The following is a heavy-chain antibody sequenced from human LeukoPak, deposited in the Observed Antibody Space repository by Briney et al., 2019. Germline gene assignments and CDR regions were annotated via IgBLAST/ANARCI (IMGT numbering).Heavy chain of an antibody. CDR2: MYYSGST. Sequence: SQTLSLTCTVSGGSISSGDYYWSWIRQPPGKGLEWIAYMYYSGSTYYNPSLKSRVTMSADTSKNQLSLKLSSVTAADAAVYYCARPYYYDSRIDPWGQGILVIVSS. D-gene: IGHD3-22*01. J-gene: IGHJ5*02. V-gene: IGHV4-30-4*01. CDR1: GGSISSGDYY. CDR3: ARPYYYDSRIDP.